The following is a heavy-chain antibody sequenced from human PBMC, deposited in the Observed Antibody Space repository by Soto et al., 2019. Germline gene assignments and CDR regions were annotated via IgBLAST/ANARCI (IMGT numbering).Heavy chain of an antibody. V-gene: IGHV4-4*07. J-gene: IGHJ5*02. D-gene: IGHD6-13*01. CDR1: GGALSSYY. CDR2: IYTSGST. Sequence: PSETLSLTCTISGGALSSYYWSWIRQPAPKGLEWIGRIYTSGSTNYNPSLKSRVTMSVDTSKNQFSLKLSSVTAADTAVYYCARDLLEAAAGNNWFDPWGQGTLVTVSS. CDR3: ARDLLEAAAGNNWFDP.